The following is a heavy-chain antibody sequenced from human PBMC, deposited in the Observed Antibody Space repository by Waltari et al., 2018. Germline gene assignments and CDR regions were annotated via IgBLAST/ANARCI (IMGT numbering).Heavy chain of an antibody. CDR2: IIPSFGTA. J-gene: IGHJ2*01. Sequence: QVQLVQSGAEVKKPGSSVTVSCKASVRPFTSYSISWVRPAPAPGLEWMGGIIPSFGTANYAQKFQGRVTSTADESTSTAYMELSSLRSEDTAVYYCARADYYDSSGYSGWYVDRWGRGTLVTVSS. V-gene: IGHV1-69*01. D-gene: IGHD3-22*01. CDR1: VRPFTSYS. CDR3: ARADYYDSSGYSGWYVDR.